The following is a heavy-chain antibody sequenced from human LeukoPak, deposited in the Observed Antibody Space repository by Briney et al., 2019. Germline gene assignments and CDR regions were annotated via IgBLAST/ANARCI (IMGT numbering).Heavy chain of an antibody. CDR3: AKDQGLSGYGNWYFDL. CDR2: IRSSSSYT. D-gene: IGHD5-12*01. J-gene: IGHJ2*01. V-gene: IGHV3-21*05. CDR1: GFTFSSYW. Sequence: GGSLRLSCAASGFTFSSYWMHWVRQAPGKGLEWVSHIRSSSSYTKYADSVKGRFTISRDNSKNTLYLQMNSLRAEDTAVYYCAKDQGLSGYGNWYFDLWGRGTLVTVSS.